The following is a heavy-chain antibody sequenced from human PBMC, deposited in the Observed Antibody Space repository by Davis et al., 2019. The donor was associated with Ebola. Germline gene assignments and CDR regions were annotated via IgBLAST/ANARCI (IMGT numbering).Heavy chain of an antibody. J-gene: IGHJ2*01. CDR3: ASTLLCNYDFWSGYFYLYFDL. CDR1: GYPFNVFS. V-gene: IGHV1-24*01. D-gene: IGHD3-3*01. CDR2: LHPADADT. Sequence: ASVKVSCKASGYPFNVFSIHWVRQAPGNGLERMGGLHPADADTVYAQKFQGRVTMTEDTSIDTAYMELSSLRSEDTAVYFCASTLLCNYDFWSGYFYLYFDLWGRGTLVTVSS.